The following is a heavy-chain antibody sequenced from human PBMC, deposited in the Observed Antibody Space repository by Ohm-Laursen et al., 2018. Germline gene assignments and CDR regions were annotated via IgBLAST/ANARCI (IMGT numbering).Heavy chain of an antibody. CDR2: ISYDGSNK. Sequence: SLRLSCAASGFTFSSYGMHWVRQAPGKGLEWVAVISYDGSNKYYADSVKGRFTISRDNSNNTLYLQMNSVRAEDTAVYYCAREVKSTFYDYWGQGTLVTVSS. D-gene: IGHD2/OR15-2a*01. J-gene: IGHJ4*02. CDR3: AREVKSTFYDY. V-gene: IGHV3-30*03. CDR1: GFTFSSYG.